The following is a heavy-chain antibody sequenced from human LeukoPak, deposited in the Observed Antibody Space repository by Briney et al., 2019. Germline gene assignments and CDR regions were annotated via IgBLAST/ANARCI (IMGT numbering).Heavy chain of an antibody. J-gene: IGHJ4*02. Sequence: GGSLRLSCLTSGFTFSTNAMSWVRQAPGKGLEWISGISGSGASTYYAHSVTRRFTIPRDNSRNTLHLQMKSLRGDDTAVYYCAKDVGKWESLHFFDYWGQGTLVTVSS. V-gene: IGHV3-23*01. CDR2: ISGSGAST. CDR3: AKDVGKWESLHFFDY. CDR1: GFTFSTNA. D-gene: IGHD1-26*01.